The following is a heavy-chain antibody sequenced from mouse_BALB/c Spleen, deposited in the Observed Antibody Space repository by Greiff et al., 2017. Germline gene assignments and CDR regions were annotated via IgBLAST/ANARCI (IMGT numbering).Heavy chain of an antibody. D-gene: IGHD2-14*01. V-gene: IGHV7-3*02. J-gene: IGHJ3*01. CDR3: ARDRGYYRYDGFAY. CDR2: IRNKANGYTT. Sequence: EVQRVESGGGLVQPGGSLRLSCATSGFTFTDYYMSWVRQPPGKALGWLGFIRNKANGYTTEYSASVKGRFTISRANSQSILYLQMNTLRAEDSATYYCARDRGYYRYDGFAYWGQGTLVTVSA. CDR1: GFTFTDYY.